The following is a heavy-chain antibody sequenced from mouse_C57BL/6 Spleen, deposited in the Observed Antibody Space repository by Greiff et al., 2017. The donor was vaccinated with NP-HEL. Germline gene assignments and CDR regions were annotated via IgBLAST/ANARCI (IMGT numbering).Heavy chain of an antibody. J-gene: IGHJ4*01. CDR1: GFTFSDYY. D-gene: IGHD2-5*01. Sequence: DVKLVESEGGLVQPGSSMKLSCTASGFTFSDYYMAWVRQVPEKGLEWVANINYDGSSTYYLDSLKSRFIISRDNAKNILYLQMSSLKSEDTATYYCARVYSNYLSMDYWGQGTSVTVSS. CDR2: INYDGSST. V-gene: IGHV5-16*01. CDR3: ARVYSNYLSMDY.